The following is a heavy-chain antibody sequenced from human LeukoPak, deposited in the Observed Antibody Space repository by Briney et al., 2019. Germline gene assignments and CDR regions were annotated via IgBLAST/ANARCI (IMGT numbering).Heavy chain of an antibody. CDR3: ASPPATPNYYYYGMDV. J-gene: IGHJ6*02. V-gene: IGHV1-18*01. CDR1: GYTFTSYG. D-gene: IGHD4-23*01. Sequence: ASVKVSCKASGYTFTSYGISWVRQAPGQGLEWMGWISAYNGNTNYAQKLQGRVTMTTDTSTSTAYMELRSLRSDDTAVYYCASPPATPNYYYYGMDVWGQGTTVTVSS. CDR2: ISAYNGNT.